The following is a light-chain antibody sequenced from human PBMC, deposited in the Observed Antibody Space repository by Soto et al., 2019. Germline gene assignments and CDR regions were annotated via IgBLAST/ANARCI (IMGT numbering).Light chain of an antibody. Sequence: QSVLTQSPSASGTPGQRVTISCSGSNSNIGSNTVNWYQQLPGTAPKRLIYSNNQRPSGVPDRFSGSKSGTSASLAISGLQSEDEADYYCAAWDDSLNAVLFGGGTKVTVL. CDR2: SNN. CDR1: NSNIGSNT. V-gene: IGLV1-44*01. CDR3: AAWDDSLNAVL. J-gene: IGLJ2*01.